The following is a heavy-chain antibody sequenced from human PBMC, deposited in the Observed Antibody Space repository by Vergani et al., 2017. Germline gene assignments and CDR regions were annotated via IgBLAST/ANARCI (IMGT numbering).Heavy chain of an antibody. V-gene: IGHV3-48*03. CDR3: ARGPLNVVVVAATPVLNY. Sequence: VQLVESGGGVVQPGRSLRLSCAASGFTFSSYAMHWVRQAPGKGLEWVSYISSSGSTIYYADSVKGRFTISRDNAKNSLYLQMNSLRAEDTAVYYCARGPLNVVVVAATPVLNYWGQGTLVTVSS. J-gene: IGHJ4*02. D-gene: IGHD2-15*01. CDR2: ISSSGSTI. CDR1: GFTFSSYA.